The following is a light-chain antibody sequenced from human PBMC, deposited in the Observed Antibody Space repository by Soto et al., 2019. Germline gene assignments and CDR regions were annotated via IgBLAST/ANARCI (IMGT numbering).Light chain of an antibody. J-gene: IGKJ1*01. CDR1: QGIGVR. Sequence: IQMTQSPSSLSASIGDRVTITCRASQGIGVRLAWFQQKPGKAPQYLIQSASTLASGVPSRFSGSGSGTDFILTINNLQPEDVATYYCLQVNSFPRTFGQGTRWISN. CDR3: LQVNSFPRT. CDR2: SAS. V-gene: IGKV1-12*01.